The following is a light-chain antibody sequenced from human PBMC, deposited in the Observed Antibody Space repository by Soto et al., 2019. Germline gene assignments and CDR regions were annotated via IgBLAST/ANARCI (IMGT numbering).Light chain of an antibody. CDR2: GNS. J-gene: IGLJ2*01. CDR3: SSYTSSSTLGVV. Sequence: QSVLTQPPSVSGAPGQRVTISCTGSSSNIGAGFDVHWYHQIAGTAPKLLIYGNSNRPSGVPDRFSGSKSGTSASLAINGLQAEDEADYYCSSYTSSSTLGVVFGGGTKLTVL. V-gene: IGLV1-40*01. CDR1: SSNIGAGFD.